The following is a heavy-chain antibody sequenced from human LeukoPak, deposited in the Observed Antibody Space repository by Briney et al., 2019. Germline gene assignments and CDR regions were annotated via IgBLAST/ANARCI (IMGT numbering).Heavy chain of an antibody. J-gene: IGHJ4*02. D-gene: IGHD6-19*01. CDR2: INHSGST. Sequence: SETLSLTCTVSGGSISSYYWSWIRQPPGKGLEWIGEINHSGSTNYNPSLKSRVTISVDTSKNQFSLKLSSVTAADTAVYYCASLRRLGYWGQGTLVTVSS. CDR3: ASLRRLGY. CDR1: GGSISSYY. V-gene: IGHV4-34*01.